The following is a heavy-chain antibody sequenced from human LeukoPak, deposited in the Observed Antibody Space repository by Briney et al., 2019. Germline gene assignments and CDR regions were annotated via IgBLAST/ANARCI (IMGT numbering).Heavy chain of an antibody. CDR1: GFTFSSYA. V-gene: IGHV3-23*01. Sequence: GGSLRLSCAGSGFTFSSYAMSWVRQAPGKGLEWVSAISDTGATTYDADSVKGRFTISRDNSRSTLYLQMNSLRAEDTALYYCAKNTSIGRYCTNGVCSPFDYWGQGTLVTVSS. CDR2: ISDTGATT. D-gene: IGHD2-8*01. CDR3: AKNTSIGRYCTNGVCSPFDY. J-gene: IGHJ4*02.